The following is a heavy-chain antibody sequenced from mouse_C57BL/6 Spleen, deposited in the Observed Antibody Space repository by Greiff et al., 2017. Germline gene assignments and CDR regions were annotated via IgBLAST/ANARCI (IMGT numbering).Heavy chain of an antibody. J-gene: IGHJ4*01. D-gene: IGHD2-2*01. CDR2: ISNLAYSI. CDR1: GFTFSDYG. Sequence: EVKLVESGGGLVQPGGSLKLSCAASGFTFSDYGMAWVRQAPRKGPGWVAFISNLAYSIYYADNVTGRFTISRENAKYTLYLEMSSLRSEDTAMYYCARREVTGAMDYWGQGTSVTVSS. V-gene: IGHV5-15*01. CDR3: ARREVTGAMDY.